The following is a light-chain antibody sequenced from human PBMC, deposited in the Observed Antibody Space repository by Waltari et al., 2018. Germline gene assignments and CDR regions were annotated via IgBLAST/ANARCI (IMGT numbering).Light chain of an antibody. Sequence: QSALTQPRSVSGSPGQSVTISCTGTSSDVGNYNYVSWYQKHPGKAPKVIIYDVYKRPSGVPDRFSGSKSGNTASLTISGLQAEDGADYYCCSYADTSTYVFGTGTQVLVL. CDR1: SSDVGNYNY. CDR2: DVY. CDR3: CSYADTSTYV. V-gene: IGLV2-11*01. J-gene: IGLJ1*01.